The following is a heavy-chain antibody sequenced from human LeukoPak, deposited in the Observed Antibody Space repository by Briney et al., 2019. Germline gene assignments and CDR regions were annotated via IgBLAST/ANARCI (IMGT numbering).Heavy chain of an antibody. D-gene: IGHD2-2*02. V-gene: IGHV4-39*01. CDR2: ISFDGST. J-gene: IGHJ4*02. Sequence: PSETLSLTCTVSGGSIRSRSYYWGWIRQPPGKGLEWIGSISFDGSTYYKPSLKSPVTISVDTSKNQFSLKLTSVTDSDTAVYYCARHGKVVPTAIGYWGQGTLVTVSS. CDR3: ARHGKVVPTAIGY. CDR1: GGSIRSRSYY.